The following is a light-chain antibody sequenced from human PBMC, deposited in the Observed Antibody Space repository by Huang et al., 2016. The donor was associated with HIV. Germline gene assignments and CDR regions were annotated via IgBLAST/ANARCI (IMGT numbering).Light chain of an antibody. V-gene: IGKV1-33*01. J-gene: IGKJ4*01. Sequence: DIQMTQSPSSLSASVGDRVTITCQASQDINNFLNWYQQKPGKAPKLLILDASTLQTGVPSRFRESGAGTHFTFTITRLQRDDIGTYYCQQYDDVPISFGGGTKV. CDR2: DAS. CDR1: QDINNF. CDR3: QQYDDVPIS.